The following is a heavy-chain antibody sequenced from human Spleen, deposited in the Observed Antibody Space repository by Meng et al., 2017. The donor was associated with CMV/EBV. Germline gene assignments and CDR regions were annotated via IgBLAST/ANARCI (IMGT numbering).Heavy chain of an antibody. CDR1: GFTFSSYS. D-gene: IGHD5-18*01. CDR3: SYGDYYYYGMDV. CDR2: ISSSSSYI. Sequence: GESLKISCAASGFTFSSYSMNWVRQAPGKGLEWVSSISSSSSYIYYADSVKGRSTISRDNAKNSLYLQMNSLRAEDTAVYYCSYGDYYYYGMDVWGQGTTVTVSS. V-gene: IGHV3-21*01. J-gene: IGHJ6*02.